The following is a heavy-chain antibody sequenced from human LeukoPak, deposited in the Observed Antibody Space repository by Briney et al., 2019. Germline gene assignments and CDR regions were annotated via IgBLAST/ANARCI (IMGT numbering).Heavy chain of an antibody. CDR1: GFTFSSYG. J-gene: IGHJ6*02. CDR3: AKVYSSSSRYYYYYGMDV. CDR2: ISYDGSNK. D-gene: IGHD6-6*01. Sequence: GGSLRLSCAASGFTFSSYGMHWVRQAPGKGLEWVAVISYDGSNKYYADSVKGRFTISRDNSKNTLYLQMNSLRAEDTAVYYCAKVYSSSSRYYYYYGMDVWGQGTTVTVPS. V-gene: IGHV3-30*18.